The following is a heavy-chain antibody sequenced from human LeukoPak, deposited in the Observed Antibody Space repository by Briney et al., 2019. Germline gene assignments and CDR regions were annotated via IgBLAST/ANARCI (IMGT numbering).Heavy chain of an antibody. CDR3: ARDRNQDGYNSFYW. V-gene: IGHV1-18*01. Sequence: ASVKVSCKASGYTFTSYGISWVRQAPGQGLEWMGWISAYNGNTNYAQKLQGRVTMTTDTSTSTAYMELRSLRSDDTAVYYCARDRNQDGYNSFYWWGRGTLVTVSS. D-gene: IGHD5-12*01. CDR1: GYTFTSYG. CDR2: ISAYNGNT. J-gene: IGHJ4*02.